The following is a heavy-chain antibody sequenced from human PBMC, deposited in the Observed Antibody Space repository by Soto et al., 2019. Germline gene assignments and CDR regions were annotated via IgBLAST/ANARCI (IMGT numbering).Heavy chain of an antibody. CDR1: GFTLSSYS. Sequence: GGSLRLSCAASGFTLSSYSMNWVRQAPGKGLEWLSYISSSGSSIYYADSVQGRFSISRDNAKNSLYLQMDSLRDEDTAVYYCARVPYSSALFDYWGQGTLVTVSS. CDR3: ARVPYSSALFDY. J-gene: IGHJ4*02. CDR2: ISSSGSSI. D-gene: IGHD6-19*01. V-gene: IGHV3-48*02.